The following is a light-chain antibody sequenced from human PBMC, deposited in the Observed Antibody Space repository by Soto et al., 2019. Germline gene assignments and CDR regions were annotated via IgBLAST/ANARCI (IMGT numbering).Light chain of an antibody. CDR1: SSDIGAYNY. J-gene: IGLJ1*01. CDR2: DVT. CDR3: CSYKSRSTLYF. V-gene: IGLV2-14*03. Sequence: QSVLTQPASVSVSPGQSITISCTGTSSDIGAYNYVSWYQQHPGKAPKLIIYDVTNRPAGISSRFSASKSGNTASLTISVLQAENEADYYSCSYKSRSTLYFFGPGTKFTVL.